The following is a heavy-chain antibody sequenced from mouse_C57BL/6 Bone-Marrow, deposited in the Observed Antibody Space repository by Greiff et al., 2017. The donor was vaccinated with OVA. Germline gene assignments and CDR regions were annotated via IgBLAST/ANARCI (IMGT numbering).Heavy chain of an antibody. D-gene: IGHD3-2*02. CDR1: GYAFSSSW. V-gene: IGHV1-82*01. J-gene: IGHJ2*01. CDR3: ARGTAQATYDYFDY. Sequence: QVQLKESGPELVKPGASVKISCKASGYAFSSSWMNWVKQRPGKGLEWIGRIYPGDGDTNYNGKFKGKATLTADKSSSTAYMQLSSLTSEDSAVYFCARGTAQATYDYFDYWGQGTTLTVSS. CDR2: IYPGDGDT.